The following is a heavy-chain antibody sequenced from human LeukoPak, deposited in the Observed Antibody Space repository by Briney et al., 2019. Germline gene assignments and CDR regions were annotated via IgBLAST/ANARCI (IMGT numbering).Heavy chain of an antibody. CDR2: INHSGST. J-gene: IGHJ4*02. CDR3: ARGGVTIFGVVINEEYYFDY. Sequence: PSETLSLTCAVYGGSFSGYYWSWIRQPPGKGLEWIGEINHSGSTNYNPSLMSRVAMSVDTSKNQFSLNLRSVTAADTAVYYCARGGVTIFGVVINEEYYFDYWGQGILVTVSS. CDR1: GGSFSGYY. V-gene: IGHV4-34*01. D-gene: IGHD3-3*01.